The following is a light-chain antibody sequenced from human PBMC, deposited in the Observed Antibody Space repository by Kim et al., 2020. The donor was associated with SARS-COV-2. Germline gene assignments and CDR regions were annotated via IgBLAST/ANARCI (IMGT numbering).Light chain of an antibody. V-gene: IGLV3-19*01. CDR3: NSRDISGNHWV. Sequence: SSELTQDPAVSVALGQTVTITCQGDSLKNYYATWYQQKPRQAPSLVIFGKDKRPSGIPDRFSGSNSGNTASLTISGAQAEDEGDYYCNSRDISGNHWVFG. CDR1: SLKNYY. J-gene: IGLJ2*01. CDR2: GKD.